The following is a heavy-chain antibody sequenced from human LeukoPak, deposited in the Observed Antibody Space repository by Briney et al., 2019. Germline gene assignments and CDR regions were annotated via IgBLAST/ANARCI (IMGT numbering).Heavy chain of an antibody. D-gene: IGHD5-18*01. CDR1: GFTLRSEW. CDR2: IKPDGSAT. CDR3: ARETFQYSYGQRPVSSWFDP. Sequence: PGGSLRLSCAASGFTLRSEWMSWHRQTPEKGLEWVANIKPDGSATAYVDSVKGRFTISRDNAKNSLFLQMNSLRPEDTAVYYCARETFQYSYGQRPVSSWFDPWGQGTLVTVSS. J-gene: IGHJ5*02. V-gene: IGHV3-7*01.